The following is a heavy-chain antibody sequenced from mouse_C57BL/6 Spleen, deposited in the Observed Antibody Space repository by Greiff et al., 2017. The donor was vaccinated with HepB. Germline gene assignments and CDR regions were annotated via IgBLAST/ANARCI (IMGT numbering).Heavy chain of an antibody. J-gene: IGHJ4*01. V-gene: IGHV5-9*01. D-gene: IGHD2-5*01. CDR3: ARKGYYSNSRAMDY. CDR1: GFTFSSYT. CDR2: ISGGGGNT. Sequence: EVMLVESGGGLVKPGGSLKLSCAASGFTFSSYTMSWVRQTPEKRLEWVATISGGGGNTYYPDSVKGRFTISRDTAKNTLYLQMSSLRSEDTALYDCARKGYYSNSRAMDYWGKGTSVTVSS.